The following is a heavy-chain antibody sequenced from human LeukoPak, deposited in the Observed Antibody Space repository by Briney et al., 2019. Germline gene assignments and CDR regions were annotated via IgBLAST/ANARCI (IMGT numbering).Heavy chain of an antibody. Sequence: ASVKVSCKASGYTFTSYYMHWVRQAPGQGLEWMGIINPSGGSTSYAQKFQGRVTMTRDMSTSTVYMELSSLRSEDTAVYYCARKVGRPPYYYDSSGYYYWGQGTLVTVSS. D-gene: IGHD3-22*01. V-gene: IGHV1-46*01. CDR1: GYTFTSYY. CDR2: INPSGGST. CDR3: ARKVGRPPYYYDSSGYYY. J-gene: IGHJ4*02.